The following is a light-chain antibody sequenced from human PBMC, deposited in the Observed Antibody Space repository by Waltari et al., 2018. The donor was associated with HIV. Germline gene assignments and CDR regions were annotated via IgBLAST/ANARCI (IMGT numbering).Light chain of an antibody. CDR2: FDD. CDR3: AAWDDSLNGYV. CDR1: SSNIGNNA. Sequence: QSVLTQPPSVSEAPRQRVTISCSGSSSNIGNNAVHWYQQVPGKAPKLLIYFDDLLSSGVSDRFSVSKSGTSASLAIRGLQSEDEADYYCAAWDDSLNGYVFGSGTKVTVL. V-gene: IGLV1-36*01. J-gene: IGLJ1*01.